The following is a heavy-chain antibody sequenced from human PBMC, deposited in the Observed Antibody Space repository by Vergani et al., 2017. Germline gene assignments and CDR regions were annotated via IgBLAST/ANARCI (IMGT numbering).Heavy chain of an antibody. V-gene: IGHV4-59*12. CDR1: GGSISSYY. CDR2: IYYSGST. J-gene: IGHJ4*02. CDR3: ARDYYGSGSYLPDY. Sequence: QVQLQESGPGLVKPSETLSLTCTVSGGSISSYYWSWIRQPPGKGLEWIGSIYYSGSTYYNPSLKSRVTISVDTSKNQFSLKLSSVTAADTAVYYCARDYYGSGSYLPDYWGQGTLVTVSS. D-gene: IGHD3-10*01.